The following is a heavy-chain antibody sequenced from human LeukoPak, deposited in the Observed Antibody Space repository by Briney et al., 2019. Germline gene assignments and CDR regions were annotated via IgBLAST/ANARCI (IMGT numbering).Heavy chain of an antibody. CDR1: GFTLSSYS. CDR3: ARESEYSIGWYFDY. D-gene: IGHD6-19*01. V-gene: IGHV3-23*01. Sequence: GGSLRLSCAASGFTLSSYSMNWVRQAPGKGLVRVSEINGNGGSTYSADSVKGRFTISRDNSKNTLFLQMNSLRVDDTAVYYCARESEYSIGWYFDYWGQGSLVTVSS. CDR2: INGNGGST. J-gene: IGHJ4*02.